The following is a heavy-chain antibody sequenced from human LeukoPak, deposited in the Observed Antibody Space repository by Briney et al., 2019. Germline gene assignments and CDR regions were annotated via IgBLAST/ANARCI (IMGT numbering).Heavy chain of an antibody. CDR1: GFTFSSYW. V-gene: IGHV3-7*01. D-gene: IGHD6-6*01. J-gene: IGHJ5*02. CDR2: IKQDGSEK. Sequence: GGSLRLSCAASGFTFSSYWMSWVRQAPGKGLEWVANIKQDGSEKYYADSVKGRFTISRDNSKNTLYLQMNSLRAEDTAVYYCAKSLSSIAARWGDNWFDPWGQGTLVTVSS. CDR3: AKSLSSIAARWGDNWFDP.